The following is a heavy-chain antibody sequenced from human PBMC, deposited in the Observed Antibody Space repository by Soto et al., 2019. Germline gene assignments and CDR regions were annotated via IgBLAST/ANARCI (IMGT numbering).Heavy chain of an antibody. CDR2: ISSRSSTI. CDR3: ASGYWDYGDYLDY. J-gene: IGHJ4*02. Sequence: SLRLSCAASGFTFSSYSMNWVRQAPGKGLEWVSYISSRSSTIYYADSVKDRFTISRDNAKNPLYLQMNSLRAEYTAVYYCASGYWDYGDYLDYWGLGSLVTVSS. D-gene: IGHD3-10*01. V-gene: IGHV3-48*01. CDR1: GFTFSSYS.